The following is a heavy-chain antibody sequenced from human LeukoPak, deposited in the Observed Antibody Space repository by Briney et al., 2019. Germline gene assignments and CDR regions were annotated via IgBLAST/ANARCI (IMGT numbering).Heavy chain of an antibody. J-gene: IGHJ5*02. CDR3: ARGVGKWKLLPLDL. V-gene: IGHV3-30*03. D-gene: IGHD1-26*01. CDR2: ISHHGSTT. CDR1: GFTLSDYY. Sequence: GGSLRLSCVGSGFTLSDYYMDWVRQAPGKGLEWVTIISHHGSTTHCADSVQGRFTISRDNSKNTVFLQMSSLRRDDTAVYYCARGVGKWKLLPLDLWGRGALVTVSS.